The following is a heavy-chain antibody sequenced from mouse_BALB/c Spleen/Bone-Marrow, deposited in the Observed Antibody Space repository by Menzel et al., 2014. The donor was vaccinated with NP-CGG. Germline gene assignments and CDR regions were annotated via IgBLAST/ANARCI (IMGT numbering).Heavy chain of an antibody. V-gene: IGHV4-1*02. CDR1: GFDFSRYW. CDR3: ARMHYYGYVAY. Sequence: EVQLVESGGGLVQPGGSLKLSCAASGFDFSRYWMSWVRQAPGKGLEWIGEINPDSSTINYTPSLKDKFIISRDNAKNTLYLQMGKVRSEDTALYYCARMHYYGYVAYWGQGTLVTVSA. J-gene: IGHJ3*01. D-gene: IGHD1-2*01. CDR2: INPDSSTI.